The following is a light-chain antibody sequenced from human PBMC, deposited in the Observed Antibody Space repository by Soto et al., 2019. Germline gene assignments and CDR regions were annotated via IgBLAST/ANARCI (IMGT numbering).Light chain of an antibody. CDR2: DAS. CDR1: QSVSSN. CDR3: QQYDNSVWT. J-gene: IGKJ1*01. Sequence: EIVMTQSPATLSVSPGERSTLSCRASQSVSSNLAWYQQKPGQAPRLLIFDASTRATGIPDRFTGSGSGTDFTLTISRLEPEDLAVYYCQQYDNSVWTFGQGTKVDIK. V-gene: IGKV3D-15*01.